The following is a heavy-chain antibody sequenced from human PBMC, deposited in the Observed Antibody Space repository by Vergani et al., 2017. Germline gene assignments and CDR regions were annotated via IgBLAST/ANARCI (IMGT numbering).Heavy chain of an antibody. CDR1: GGSISSYY. J-gene: IGHJ3*02. CDR2: INHSGST. Sequence: QVQLQESGPGLVKPSETLSLTCTVSGGSISSYYWSWIRQPPGKGLEWIGEINHSGSTNYNPSLKSRVTISVDTSKNQFSLKLSSVTAADTAVYYCATLSIAVAGDAFDIWGQGTMVTVSS. V-gene: IGHV4-59*12. D-gene: IGHD6-19*01. CDR3: ATLSIAVAGDAFDI.